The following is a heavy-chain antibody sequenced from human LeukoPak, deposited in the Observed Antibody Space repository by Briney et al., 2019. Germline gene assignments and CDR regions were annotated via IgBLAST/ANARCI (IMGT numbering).Heavy chain of an antibody. CDR3: TRVFMGDEYSSSGY. CDR1: GFTFRKYY. CDR2: INSDGSST. D-gene: IGHD6-13*01. V-gene: IGHV3-74*03. J-gene: IGHJ4*02. Sequence: QPGGSLRLSCAASGFTFRKYYMHWVRQAPGKGLVWVSRINSDGSSTTYADSVRGRFTVSRDNAKNTLYLQMNSLKVEDTAMYYCTRVFMGDEYSSSGYWGQGTLVTVSS.